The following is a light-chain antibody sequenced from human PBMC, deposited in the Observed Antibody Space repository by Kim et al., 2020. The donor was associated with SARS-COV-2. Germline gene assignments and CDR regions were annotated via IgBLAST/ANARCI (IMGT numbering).Light chain of an antibody. CDR3: QQSTTFPYT. CDR1: QNIFTQ. CDR2: AAS. J-gene: IGKJ2*01. Sequence: DIQMTQSPSSLSASVGDRLTITCRASQNIFTQFNWYQQKPGKAPKLLIYAASSLQSGVPSRFSGSGSGTDFTLSIRSLQREDFATYYCQQSTTFPYTFGLGTKLEI. V-gene: IGKV1-39*01.